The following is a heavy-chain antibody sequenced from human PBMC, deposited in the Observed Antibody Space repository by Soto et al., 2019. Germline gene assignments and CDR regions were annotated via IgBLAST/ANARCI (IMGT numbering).Heavy chain of an antibody. V-gene: IGHV4-34*01. D-gene: IGHD3-16*02. CDR3: ARGKLSDYVWGSYRYHFDY. CDR1: GGSFSGYY. J-gene: IGHJ4*02. Sequence: SETLSLTCAVYGGSFSGYYWSWIRQPPGKGLEWIGEINHSGSTNYDPSLKSRVTISVDTSKNQFSLKLSSVTAADTAVYYCARGKLSDYVWGSYRYHFDYWGQGTVVTVSS. CDR2: INHSGST.